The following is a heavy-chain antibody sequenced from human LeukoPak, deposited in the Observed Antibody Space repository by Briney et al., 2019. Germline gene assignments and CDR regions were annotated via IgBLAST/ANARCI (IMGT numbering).Heavy chain of an antibody. CDR1: GFTFSNFA. V-gene: IGHV3-23*01. CDR2: ISASGNDI. J-gene: IGHJ6*02. Sequence: PGGSLRLSCAASGFTFSNFAMSWVRQAPGKGLEWVSVISASGNDIYYADSVKGRFTISRDNAKNSLYLQMNSLRAEDTAVYYCARHGFSGSYYYYYYGMDVWGQGTTVTVSS. CDR3: ARHGFSGSYYYYYYGMDV. D-gene: IGHD1-26*01.